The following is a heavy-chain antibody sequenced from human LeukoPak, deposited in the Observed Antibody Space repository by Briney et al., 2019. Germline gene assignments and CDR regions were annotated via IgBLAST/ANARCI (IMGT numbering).Heavy chain of an antibody. CDR1: GYTFTGYY. CDR2: INPNSGGT. CDR3: GSGGSSGYGSRGEYYFDY. Sequence: ASVKVSCQASGYTFTGYYIHWVRQAPGQGLEWMGWINPNSGGTNYAQKVQGRVTMTRDTSISTAYMEVRWLRSDDTAVYYCGSGGSSGYGSRGEYYFDYWGQGTLVTVSS. V-gene: IGHV1-2*02. J-gene: IGHJ4*02. D-gene: IGHD5-12*01.